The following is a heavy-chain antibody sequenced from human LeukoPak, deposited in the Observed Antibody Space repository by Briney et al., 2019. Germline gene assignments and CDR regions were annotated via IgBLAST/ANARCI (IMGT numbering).Heavy chain of an antibody. V-gene: IGHV3-7*01. CDR3: ATHGGYCSGGSCYTVH. Sequence: GGSLRLSCAASGFTFSSYWMSWVRQAPGKGLEWVANIRQDGSEKYYVDSVKGRFTISRDNAGNSLYLQMNSLRAEDTAVYCCATHGGYCSGGSCYTVHWGQGTLVTVSS. D-gene: IGHD2-15*01. J-gene: IGHJ4*02. CDR2: IRQDGSEK. CDR1: GFTFSSYW.